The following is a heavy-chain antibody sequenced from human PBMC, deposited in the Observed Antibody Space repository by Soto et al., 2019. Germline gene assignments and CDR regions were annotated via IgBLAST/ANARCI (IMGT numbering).Heavy chain of an antibody. J-gene: IGHJ5*02. CDR1: GYSFTSYW. D-gene: IGHD6-13*01. Sequence: GESLKISCKGSGYSFTSYWISWVRQMPGKGLEWMGRIDPSDSYINYSPSFQGHVTISADKSISTAYLQWSSLKASDTAMYYCARRHRSSSAFDPWGQGTLVTVSS. V-gene: IGHV5-10-1*01. CDR3: ARRHRSSSAFDP. CDR2: IDPSDSYI.